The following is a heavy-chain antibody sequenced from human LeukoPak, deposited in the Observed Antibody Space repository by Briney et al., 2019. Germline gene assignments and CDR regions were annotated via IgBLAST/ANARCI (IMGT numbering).Heavy chain of an antibody. CDR2: INPSGGST. CDR1: GYTFSNYY. D-gene: IGHD3-22*01. CDR3: ARYYYDNYFDY. J-gene: IGHJ4*02. V-gene: IGHV1-46*01. Sequence: ASVKVSCKASGYTFSNYYMHWVRQAPGQGLEWMGLINPSGGSTSYAQKFQGRVTMTRDTSTTTFYMDLSSLRSEDTAVYYCARYYYDNYFDYWGQGTLVTVSS.